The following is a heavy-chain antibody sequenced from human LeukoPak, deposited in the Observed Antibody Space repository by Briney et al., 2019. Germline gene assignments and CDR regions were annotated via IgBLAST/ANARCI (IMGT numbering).Heavy chain of an antibody. J-gene: IGHJ5*02. CDR3: SREPSLPAAITAPGAFDP. Sequence: PGGSLRLSCAASGFTFSSYSMNWVRQAPGKGLEWVSSISCNSSYIYYADSVKGRFTISRDNAKNSRYLQMNSLRAKDTAIYYCSREPSLPAAITAPGAFDPWGQGTLVTVSS. CDR1: GFTFSSYS. D-gene: IGHD2-2*02. V-gene: IGHV3-21*01. CDR2: ISCNSSYI.